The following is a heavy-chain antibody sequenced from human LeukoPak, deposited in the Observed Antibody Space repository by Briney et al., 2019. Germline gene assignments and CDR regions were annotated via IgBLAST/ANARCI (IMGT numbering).Heavy chain of an antibody. Sequence: GGSLRLSCAASGFTFSSYAMHWVRQAPGKGLEWVAVISYDGSDKYYADSVKGRFTISRDNSKNTLYLQMNSLRAEDTAVYYCARDPPRTGYSTPAGGRVDYWGQGTLVTVSS. CDR3: ARDPPRTGYSTPAGGRVDY. V-gene: IGHV3-30*04. CDR1: GFTFSSYA. D-gene: IGHD3/OR15-3a*01. CDR2: ISYDGSDK. J-gene: IGHJ4*02.